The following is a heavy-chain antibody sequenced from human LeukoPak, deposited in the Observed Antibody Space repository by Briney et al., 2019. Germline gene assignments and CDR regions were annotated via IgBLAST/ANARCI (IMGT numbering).Heavy chain of an antibody. CDR3: ARPTQAGIAAAGYFDY. D-gene: IGHD6-13*01. CDR2: IWYDGSNK. V-gene: IGHV3-33*08. Sequence: GGSLRLSCAASGFTFSNYAMSWVRQAPGKGLEWVAVIWYDGSNKYYADSVKGRFTISRDNSKNTLHLQMNSLRAEDTAVYYCARPTQAGIAAAGYFDYWGQGTLVTVSS. CDR1: GFTFSNYA. J-gene: IGHJ4*02.